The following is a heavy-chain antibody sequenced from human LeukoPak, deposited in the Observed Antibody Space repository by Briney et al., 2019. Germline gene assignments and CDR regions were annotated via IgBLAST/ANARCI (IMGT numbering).Heavy chain of an antibody. D-gene: IGHD5-24*01. CDR2: IYHSGST. Sequence: PSGTLSLTCAVSGGSISSSSWWSWVRQPPGKGLEWIGEIYHSGSTNYNPSLKSRVTISVDKSKNQFSLKLSSVTAADTAVYYCARDPRRRWLQSRFDIWGQGTMVTVSS. J-gene: IGHJ3*02. V-gene: IGHV4-4*02. CDR3: ARDPRRRWLQSRFDI. CDR1: GGSISSSSW.